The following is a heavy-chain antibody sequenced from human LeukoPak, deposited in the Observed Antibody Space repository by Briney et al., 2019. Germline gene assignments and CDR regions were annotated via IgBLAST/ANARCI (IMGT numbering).Heavy chain of an antibody. CDR3: ARDHDCSGGSCYSWFDP. J-gene: IGHJ5*02. V-gene: IGHV1-69*01. D-gene: IGHD2-15*01. Sequence: SVKVSCKASGGTFSSYAIGWVRQAPGQGLEWMGGIIPIFGTANYAQKFQGRVTITADESTSTAYMELSSLRSEDTAVYYCARDHDCSGGSCYSWFDPWGQGTLVTVSS. CDR2: IIPIFGTA. CDR1: GGTFSSYA.